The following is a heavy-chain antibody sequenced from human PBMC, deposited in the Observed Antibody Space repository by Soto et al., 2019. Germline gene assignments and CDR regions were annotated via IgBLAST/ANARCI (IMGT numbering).Heavy chain of an antibody. CDR3: ARDEGGYDILTGYYKAHHFDY. CDR2: ISPRNLNP. Sequence: QVQLEQSGAEVKKPGDSVKVSCKASGYTFTHSYITWVRQALGQGLEWMGPISPRNLNPNYAQKFRGRVTLTTEKSTNTAYMDLRSLTSDDTAVYYWARDEGGYDILTGYYKAHHFDYWGQGVPVTVSS. J-gene: IGHJ4*02. CDR1: GYTFTHSY. D-gene: IGHD3-9*01. V-gene: IGHV1-18*01.